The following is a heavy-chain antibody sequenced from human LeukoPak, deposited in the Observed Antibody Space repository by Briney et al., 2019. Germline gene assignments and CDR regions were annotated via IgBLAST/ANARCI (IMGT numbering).Heavy chain of an antibody. CDR1: GGSINYYY. CDR3: ARDSTWLQLFY. Sequence: SETLSLTCTVSGGSINYYYWMWIRQPPGKGLEWIGYIYYSGGTHYNPSLKSRVTMLVDTSKNQFSLKLTAVTAADTAVYYCARDSTWLQLFYWGQGTLVTVSS. CDR2: IYYSGGT. D-gene: IGHD5-24*01. J-gene: IGHJ4*02. V-gene: IGHV4-59*01.